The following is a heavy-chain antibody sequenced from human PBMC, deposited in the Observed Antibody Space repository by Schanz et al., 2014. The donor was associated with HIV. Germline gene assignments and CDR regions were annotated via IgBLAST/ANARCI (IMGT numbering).Heavy chain of an antibody. V-gene: IGHV3-7*03. D-gene: IGHD6-19*01. Sequence: VQLVESGGGVVQPGRSLRLSCAASGFTFNKYWMNWVRQVPGKGLEWVASIKEDGSATYYVDSVKGRFTISRDNARNSLYLQMNSLRAEDTALYHCARGGRGGWLGGADAFDIWGQGTMVTVSS. CDR1: GFTFNKYW. J-gene: IGHJ3*02. CDR3: ARGGRGGWLGGADAFDI. CDR2: IKEDGSAT.